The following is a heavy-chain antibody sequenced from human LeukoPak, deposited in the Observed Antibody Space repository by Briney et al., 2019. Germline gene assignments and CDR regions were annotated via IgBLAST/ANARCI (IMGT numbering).Heavy chain of an antibody. CDR3: AKDPLGDCGGGSCFHYFDY. CDR2: VCGSGDNS. CDR1: GFTFNNYA. Sequence: GGSLRLSXAASGFTFNNYAMTWVRQAPGKGLGWVSTVCGSGDNSHYADSVKGRFTISRDNSKNTLYLQMNSLRAEDTARYYCAKDPLGDCGGGSCFHYFDYWGQGTLASVSS. J-gene: IGHJ4*02. V-gene: IGHV3-23*01. D-gene: IGHD2-15*01.